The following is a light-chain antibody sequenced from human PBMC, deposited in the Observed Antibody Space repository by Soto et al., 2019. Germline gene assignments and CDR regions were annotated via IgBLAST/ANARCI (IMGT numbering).Light chain of an antibody. CDR2: DAS. Sequence: DIQMTQYPSSLSASVGGRVTITCQASQDINKNLIWYQQKPGKAPKLLIYDASDLETGVPSRFSGSGSGTGFTFTISSLQPEDFATYYCQQYESLPLTFGQGTRLEI. CDR3: QQYESLPLT. V-gene: IGKV1-33*01. J-gene: IGKJ5*01. CDR1: QDINKN.